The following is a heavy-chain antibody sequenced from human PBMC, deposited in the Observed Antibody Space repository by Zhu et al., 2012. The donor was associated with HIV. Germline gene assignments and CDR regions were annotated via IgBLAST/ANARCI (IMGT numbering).Heavy chain of an antibody. CDR2: IHHSGSA. CDR1: GEPFIGYY. D-gene: IGHD5-12*01. CDR3: ARLTSGPTSG. Sequence: QVQLQQWGTGLLKPSETLSLTCAVYGEPFIGYYWSWIRQAPGKGLEWIGEIHHSGSANYNPPLKSRVTISVDTSKKQFSLKLTSVTTSDTAVYYCARLTSGPTSGWGQGTLVTVSS. V-gene: IGHV4-34*01. J-gene: IGHJ4*02.